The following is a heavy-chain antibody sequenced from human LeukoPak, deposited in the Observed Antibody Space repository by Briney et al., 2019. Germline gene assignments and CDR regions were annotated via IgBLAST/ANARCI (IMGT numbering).Heavy chain of an antibody. CDR3: ARERFGDFDY. CDR2: ISSSSGTI. D-gene: IGHD3-10*01. J-gene: IGHJ4*02. CDR1: GFTFSSYG. Sequence: GGSLRLSCAASGFTFSSYGMHWVRQAPGKGLEWVSYISSSSGTIYYADSVKGRFTISRDNAKNSLYLQMNSLRDDDTAVYYCARERFGDFDYGGQGTLVTVSS. V-gene: IGHV3-48*02.